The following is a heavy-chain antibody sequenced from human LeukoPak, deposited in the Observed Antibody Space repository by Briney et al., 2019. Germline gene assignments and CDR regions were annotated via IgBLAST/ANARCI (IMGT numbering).Heavy chain of an antibody. CDR1: GFTFSTYS. CDR2: ISSSSSYI. V-gene: IGHV3-21*01. Sequence: GGSLRLSCAASGFTFSTYSMNWVRQAPGKGLEWVSSISSSSSYIYYADSLKGRFTISRDNAKNSLYLQMNSLRAEDTAVYYCARGSPRGYSYDNWGQGTLVTVSS. CDR3: ARGSPRGYSYDN. J-gene: IGHJ4*02. D-gene: IGHD5-18*01.